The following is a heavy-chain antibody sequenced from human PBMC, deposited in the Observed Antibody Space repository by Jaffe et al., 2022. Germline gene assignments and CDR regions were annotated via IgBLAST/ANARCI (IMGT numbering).Heavy chain of an antibody. CDR1: GFTFSSYG. CDR2: IRYDGSNK. CDR3: AKNRAAAAPFDY. J-gene: IGHJ4*02. D-gene: IGHD6-13*01. V-gene: IGHV3-30*02. Sequence: QVQLVESGGGVVQPGGSLRLSCAASGFTFSSYGMHWVRQAPGKGLEWVAFIRYDGSNKYYADSVKGRFTISRDNSKNTLYLQMNSLRAEDTAVYYCAKNRAAAAPFDYWGQGTLVTVSS.